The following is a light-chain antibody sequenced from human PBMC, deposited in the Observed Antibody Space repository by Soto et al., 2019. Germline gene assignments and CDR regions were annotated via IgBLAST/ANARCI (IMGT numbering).Light chain of an antibody. V-gene: IGKV3-20*01. CDR1: QSVSSSY. J-gene: IGKJ4*02. Sequence: PGTLSLSPGYRATLSCRASQSVSSSYLACYQQKRVQAPSLLIYGASSRATGIPDRFSGSGSGTELKDSMSSLEERVYYCQHYRISGTFGRGTKVEIK. CDR3: QHYRISGT. CDR2: GAS.